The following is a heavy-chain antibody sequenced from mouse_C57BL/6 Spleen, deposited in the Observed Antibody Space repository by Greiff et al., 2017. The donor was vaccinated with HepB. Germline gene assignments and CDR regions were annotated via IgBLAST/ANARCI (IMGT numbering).Heavy chain of an antibody. V-gene: IGHV1-9*01. CDR1: GYTFTGYW. CDR2: ILPGSGST. Sequence: QVQLQQSGAELMKPGASVKLSCKATGYTFTGYWIEWVKQRPGHGLEWIGEILPGSGSTNYNEKFKGKATFTADTSSNTAYMQISSLTTEDSAIYYCALSTMVTTGYFGVWGTGATVTASS. CDR3: ALSTMVTTGYFGV. D-gene: IGHD2-2*01. J-gene: IGHJ1*03.